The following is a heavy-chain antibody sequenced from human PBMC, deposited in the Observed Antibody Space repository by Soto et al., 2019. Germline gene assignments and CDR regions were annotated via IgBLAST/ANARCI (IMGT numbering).Heavy chain of an antibody. CDR1: GDSVSSGSYY. J-gene: IGHJ6*02. CDR2: IYSSGTT. CDR3: AGGYCSSTSCSLYYYYGMDV. V-gene: IGHV4-61*03. D-gene: IGHD2-2*01. Sequence: SETLSLTCTVSGDSVSSGSYYWSWVRQPPGKGLEWIGNIYSSGTTNYNPSLKSRVTISLDTSKNHFSLKLTSVTAADTAVYYCAGGYCSSTSCSLYYYYGMDVWGQGTTVTVSS.